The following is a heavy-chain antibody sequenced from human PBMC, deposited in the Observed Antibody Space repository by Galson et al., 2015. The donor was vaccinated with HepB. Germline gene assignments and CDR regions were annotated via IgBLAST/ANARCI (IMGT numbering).Heavy chain of an antibody. CDR2: IKEDGSKK. CDR1: GFTFSRFW. D-gene: IGHD3-10*01. V-gene: IGHV3-7*01. CDR3: ARYASGSYHFDY. Sequence: SLRLSCAASGFTFSRFWMSWVRQAPGKGLEWVADIKEDGSKKKYVDSVKGRFTISRDNSKNTLYLQMNSLRAEDTAVYYCARYASGSYHFDYWGQGTLVTVSS. J-gene: IGHJ4*02.